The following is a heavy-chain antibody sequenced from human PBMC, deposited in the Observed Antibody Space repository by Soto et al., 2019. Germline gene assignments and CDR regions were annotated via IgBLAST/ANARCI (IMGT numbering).Heavy chain of an antibody. V-gene: IGHV1-69*13. CDR1: GYTLTELS. Sequence: GASVKVSCKVSGYTLTELSMHWVRQAPGQGLEWMGGIIPIFGTANYAQKFQGRVTITADESTSTAYMELSSLRSEDTAVCYCARVSGLLHPFLDYWGQGTLVTVSS. CDR2: IIPIFGTA. J-gene: IGHJ4*02. D-gene: IGHD3-3*02. CDR3: ARVSGLLHPFLDY.